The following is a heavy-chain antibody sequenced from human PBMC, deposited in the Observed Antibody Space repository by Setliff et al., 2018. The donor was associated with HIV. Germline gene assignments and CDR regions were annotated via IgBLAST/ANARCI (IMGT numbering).Heavy chain of an antibody. Sequence: SETLSLTCTVSDGSISSSSYYWGWVRQPPGKGLEWIGSMYYSGSTYYTPSLKSRITISLDTSKNQFSLRMRSVTAADTAVYYCARVFVDTAVLRVLEYYFDSWGRGTLVTV. CDR2: MYYSGST. V-gene: IGHV4-39*07. J-gene: IGHJ4*02. CDR3: ARVFVDTAVLRVLEYYFDS. D-gene: IGHD5-18*01. CDR1: DGSISSSSYY.